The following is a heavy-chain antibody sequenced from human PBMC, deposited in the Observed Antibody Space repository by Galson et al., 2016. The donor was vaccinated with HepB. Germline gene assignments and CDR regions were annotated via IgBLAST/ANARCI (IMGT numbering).Heavy chain of an antibody. V-gene: IGHV3-30*03. CDR1: GFTFSKTS. D-gene: IGHD3-10*01. CDR3: APRALVWFGEGRGY. CDR2: ISDNGVNK. Sequence: LRLSCAASGFTFSKTSMHWVRQAPGKGLEWLAVISDNGVNKYHSDSVKGRFTISRDNSKNTLYLQMNSLKAEDTAVYYCAPRALVWFGEGRGYWGQGTLVTVSS. J-gene: IGHJ4*02.